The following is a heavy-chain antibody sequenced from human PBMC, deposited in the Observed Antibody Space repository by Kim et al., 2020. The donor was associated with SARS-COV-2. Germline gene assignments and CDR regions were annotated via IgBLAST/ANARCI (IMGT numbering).Heavy chain of an antibody. CDR3: ARKMQLWLGYFDY. Sequence: SETLSLTCTVSGGSISSYYWSWIRQTPGKGLEWIGYIYYSGSTNYNPSLKSRVTISVDTSKNQFSLKLSSVTAADTAVYYCARKMQLWLGYFDYWGQGTLVTVSS. J-gene: IGHJ4*02. CDR2: IYYSGST. V-gene: IGHV4-59*08. D-gene: IGHD5-18*01. CDR1: GGSISSYY.